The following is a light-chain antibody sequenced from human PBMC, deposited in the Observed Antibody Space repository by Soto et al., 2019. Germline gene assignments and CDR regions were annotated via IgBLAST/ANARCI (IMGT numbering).Light chain of an antibody. CDR2: EVS. Sequence: QSALTQPASVNGSPGQSITISCNRTSSDVGAYDYVSWYQQHPDKAPKLMIYEVSNRPSGVSNRFSGSKSVNTATLTISGLQAEDEADYYCSSYTSSSTRVFGTGTKVTVL. CDR3: SSYTSSSTRV. J-gene: IGLJ1*01. V-gene: IGLV2-14*03. CDR1: SSDVGAYDY.